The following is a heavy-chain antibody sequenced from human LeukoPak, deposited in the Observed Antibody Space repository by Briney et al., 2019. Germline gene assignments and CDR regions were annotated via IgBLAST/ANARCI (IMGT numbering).Heavy chain of an antibody. CDR3: ARVQVNYDGSGYFDY. Sequence: GGSLRLSCAASGFTIRSNYMSWVRQAPGKGLEWVSVILSGGSTYYADSVKGRSTISRDTSKNTLYLQIDSLRAEDTAVYFCARVQVNYDGSGYFDYWGRGTLVTVSP. D-gene: IGHD3-22*01. CDR2: ILSGGST. J-gene: IGHJ4*02. CDR1: GFTIRSNY. V-gene: IGHV3-53*01.